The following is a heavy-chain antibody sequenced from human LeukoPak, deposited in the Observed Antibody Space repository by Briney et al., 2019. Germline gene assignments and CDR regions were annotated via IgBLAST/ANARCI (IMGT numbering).Heavy chain of an antibody. CDR2: INTNSGGA. D-gene: IGHD3-22*01. CDR3: ARVSDSTGYFYWYFDL. CDR1: GYTFTGYY. J-gene: IGHJ2*01. V-gene: IGHV1-2*02. Sequence: ASVKVSCKASGYTFTGYYMHWVRQAPGQGLEWMGWINTNSGGASYAQKFQGRVTMTRDTSISTDYIELSNLRSDDTAVYYCARVSDSTGYFYWYFDLWGRGTLVTVSS.